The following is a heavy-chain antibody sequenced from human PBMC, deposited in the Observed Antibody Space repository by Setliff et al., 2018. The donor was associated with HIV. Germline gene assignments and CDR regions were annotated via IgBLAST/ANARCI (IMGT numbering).Heavy chain of an antibody. CDR2: LSGSGVST. D-gene: IGHD1-1*01. CDR3: ASARIPTGGTSTSFDY. V-gene: IGHV3-23*01. Sequence: GGSLRLSCTASGFTFSGFAMNWVRQAPGKGLEWVSTLSGSGVSTYYADSVKGRFTISRDNSKNTLYLQVDSLRPEDTAVYYCASARIPTGGTSTSFDYWGQGTLVTVSS. J-gene: IGHJ4*02. CDR1: GFTFSGFA.